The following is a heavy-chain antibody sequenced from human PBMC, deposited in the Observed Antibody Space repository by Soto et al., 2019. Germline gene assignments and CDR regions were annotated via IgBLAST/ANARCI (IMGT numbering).Heavy chain of an antibody. CDR2: IYHSGST. D-gene: IGHD2-2*01. J-gene: IGHJ4*02. CDR3: ASLPATSDFDY. CDR1: GGSISSSNW. V-gene: IGHV4-4*02. Sequence: PSETLSLTCAVSGGSISSSNWWSWVRQPPGKGLEWIGEIYHSGSTNYNPSLKSRVIISVDKSKNQFSLKLSSVTAADTAVYYCASLPATSDFDYWGQGTLVTVSS.